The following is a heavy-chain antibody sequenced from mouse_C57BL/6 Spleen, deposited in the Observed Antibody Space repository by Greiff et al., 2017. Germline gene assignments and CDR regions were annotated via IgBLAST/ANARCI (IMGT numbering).Heavy chain of an antibody. Sequence: QVQLQQPGAELVKPGASVKLSCKASGYTFTSYWMQWVKQRPGQGLEWIGEIDPSDSYTNYNQKFKGKATLTVDTSSSTAYMQLSSLTSEDSAVYYCARRITTVVGFDYWGQGTTRTVSS. CDR2: IDPSDSYT. CDR3: ARRITTVVGFDY. D-gene: IGHD1-1*01. J-gene: IGHJ2*01. V-gene: IGHV1-50*01. CDR1: GYTFTSYW.